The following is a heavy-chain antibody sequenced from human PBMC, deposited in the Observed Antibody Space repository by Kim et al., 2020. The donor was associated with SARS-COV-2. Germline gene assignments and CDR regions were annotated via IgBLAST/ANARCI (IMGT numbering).Heavy chain of an antibody. V-gene: IGHV3-13*01. J-gene: IGHJ6*02. Sequence: YYPGSVKGRFTISRENAKNSLYLQMNSLRAGDTAVYYCARVGYTSYGMDVWGQGTTVTVSS. D-gene: IGHD6-13*01. CDR3: ARVGYTSYGMDV.